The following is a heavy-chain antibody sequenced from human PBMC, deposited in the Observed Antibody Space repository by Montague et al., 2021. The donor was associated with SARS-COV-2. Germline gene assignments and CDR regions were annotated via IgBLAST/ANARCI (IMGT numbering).Heavy chain of an antibody. V-gene: IGHV4-61*02. Sequence: TLSLTCTVSGGSISSGSYYWSWIRQPAGKGLEWIGRIYTSGSTNYNPSLKSRVTISVDTSKNQFSLKLSSVTAADTAVYYCARDLAPYYGSGSYYNPIDGFDIWGQGTMVTVSS. CDR1: GGSISSGSYY. CDR3: ARDLAPYYGSGSYYNPIDGFDI. D-gene: IGHD3-10*01. J-gene: IGHJ3*02. CDR2: IYTSGST.